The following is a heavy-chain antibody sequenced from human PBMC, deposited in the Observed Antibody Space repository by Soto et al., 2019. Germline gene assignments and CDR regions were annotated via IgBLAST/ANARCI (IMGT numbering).Heavy chain of an antibody. D-gene: IGHD5-12*01. J-gene: IGHJ6*02. CDR1: GFTFSSYW. Sequence: EVQLVESGGGLVQPGGSLRLSCAASGFTFSSYWMSWVRQAPGKGLEWVGNTKQDGSEKYYVDSVKGRFTISRDNANNSVYLQMNSLRAEDTAVYYFARWGGYDSSGMDVWGQGTTVTVSS. CDR2: TKQDGSEK. V-gene: IGHV3-7*04. CDR3: ARWGGYDSSGMDV.